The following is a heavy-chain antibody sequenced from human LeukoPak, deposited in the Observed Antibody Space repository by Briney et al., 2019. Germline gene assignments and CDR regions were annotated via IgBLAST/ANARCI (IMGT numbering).Heavy chain of an antibody. D-gene: IGHD5-18*01. Sequence: GGSLRLSCAASGFTFSSYGMHWVRQAPGKGLEWVAFIRYDGSNKYYADSVKGRFTISRDNAKNSLYLQMNSLRAEDTAFYYCARRYSYGLDYWGRGTLVTVSS. CDR2: IRYDGSNK. J-gene: IGHJ4*02. CDR1: GFTFSSYG. V-gene: IGHV3-30*02. CDR3: ARRYSYGLDY.